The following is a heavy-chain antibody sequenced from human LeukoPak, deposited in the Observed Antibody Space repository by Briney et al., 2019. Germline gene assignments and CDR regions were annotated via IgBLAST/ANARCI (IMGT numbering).Heavy chain of an antibody. CDR2: IYTSGTT. J-gene: IGHJ3*01. V-gene: IGHV4-4*07. Sequence: SETLSLTCTVSRGSISGDYWSWIRQPAGKGLEWIGLIYTSGTTNYNPSLKSRVTMSLDTFKNQFSLKLSSVTAADTAVYYCAKVFHDWGQGTMVTVSS. CDR3: AKVFHD. CDR1: RGSISGDY.